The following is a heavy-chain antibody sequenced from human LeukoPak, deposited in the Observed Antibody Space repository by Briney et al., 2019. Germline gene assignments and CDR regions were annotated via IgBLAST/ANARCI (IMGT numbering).Heavy chain of an antibody. Sequence: SETLSLTCTVSDYSISSGYGYYWGWIRQPPGKGLEWIVNIYHSGITYYNHFNSSLKSRVTISIDTSKNQFSLRLTSVTAADTAVYFCATLVSTRYYFDYWGQGTLVTVSS. V-gene: IGHV4-38-2*02. D-gene: IGHD5/OR15-5a*01. J-gene: IGHJ4*02. CDR2: IYHSGIT. CDR3: ATLVSTRYYFDY. CDR1: DYSISSGYGYY.